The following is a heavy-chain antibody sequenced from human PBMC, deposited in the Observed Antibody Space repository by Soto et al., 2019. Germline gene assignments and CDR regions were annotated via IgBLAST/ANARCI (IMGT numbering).Heavy chain of an antibody. CDR1: GGSISSYY. Sequence: SETLSLTCTVSGGSISSYYWSWIRQPPGKGLEWIGYIYYSGSTNYNPSLKSRVTISVDTSKNQFSLKLSSVTAADTAVYYCARVLDTAMALVDYWGQGTLVTVSS. J-gene: IGHJ4*02. D-gene: IGHD5-18*01. CDR3: ARVLDTAMALVDY. V-gene: IGHV4-59*01. CDR2: IYYSGST.